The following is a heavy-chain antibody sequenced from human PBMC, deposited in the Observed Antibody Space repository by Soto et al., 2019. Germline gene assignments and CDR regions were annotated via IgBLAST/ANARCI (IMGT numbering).Heavy chain of an antibody. V-gene: IGHV4-34*01. CDR2: INHSGST. CDR1: GGSFSGYY. Sequence: PSETLSLTCAVYGGSFSGYYWSWIRQPPGKGLEWIGEINHSGSTNYNPSLKSRVTISVDTSKNQFSLKLSSVTAADTAVYYCARRRERTVVNPDFDYWGQGTLVTVSS. D-gene: IGHD2-15*01. CDR3: ARRRERTVVNPDFDY. J-gene: IGHJ4*02.